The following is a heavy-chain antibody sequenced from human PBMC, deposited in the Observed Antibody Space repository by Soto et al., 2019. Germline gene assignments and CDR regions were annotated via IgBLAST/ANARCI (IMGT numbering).Heavy chain of an antibody. CDR3: ATYGSGTYKPTTFDY. D-gene: IGHD3-10*01. CDR2: IYYSGST. Sequence: QVQLQESDPGLVKPSQTLSLTCTVSGGSISSGGYYWSWIRQHPGKGLEWIGYIYYSGSTYYNPSLKSRVTISVETSKNQFSLKLSSVTAADTAVYYCATYGSGTYKPTTFDYWGQGTLVTVSS. J-gene: IGHJ4*02. CDR1: GGSISSGGYY. V-gene: IGHV4-31*03.